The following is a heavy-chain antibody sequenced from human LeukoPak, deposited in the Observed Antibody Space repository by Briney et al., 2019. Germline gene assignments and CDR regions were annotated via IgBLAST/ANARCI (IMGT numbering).Heavy chain of an antibody. V-gene: IGHV3-74*01. CDR2: IYGDGSFT. Sequence: GGSLRPSCAASGFTFSNFWMHWVRQAPGKGLWWVALIYGDGSFTRYADSVKGRFTISRDNAKNTLYLQMNSLRAEDTAVYYCVPLAQILLNSFDPWGQGSLVTVSS. D-gene: IGHD2/OR15-2a*01. CDR1: GFTFSNFW. CDR3: VPLAQILLNSFDP. J-gene: IGHJ5*02.